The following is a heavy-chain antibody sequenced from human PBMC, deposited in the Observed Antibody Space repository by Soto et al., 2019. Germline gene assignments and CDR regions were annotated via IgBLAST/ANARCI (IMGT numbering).Heavy chain of an antibody. CDR2: IIPIFGTA. CDR1: GGTFSSYA. V-gene: IGHV1-69*06. J-gene: IGHJ6*02. Sequence: QVQLVQSGAEVKKPGSSVKVSCKASGGTFSSYAISWVRQAPGQGLEWMGGIIPIFGTANYAQKFQGRVTITADKSTSTAYMELSSLRSEDTAVYYCARSVVGATLGSTYYGMDVWGQGTTVTVSS. CDR3: ARSVVGATLGSTYYGMDV. D-gene: IGHD1-26*01.